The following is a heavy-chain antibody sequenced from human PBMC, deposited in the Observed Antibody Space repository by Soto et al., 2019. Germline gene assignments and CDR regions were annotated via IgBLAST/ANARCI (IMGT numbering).Heavy chain of an antibody. Sequence: SETLYLTCVVSGGSITSYHWSWIRQFPGKGLEWIGRISTSGNTNYNPSLNSRLTMSVDTSKNQVSLKLTSVTAADTAVYYCARGGGVPALGDPWGQGTLVTVSS. CDR3: ARGGGVPALGDP. D-gene: IGHD3-16*01. J-gene: IGHJ5*02. CDR2: ISTSGNT. V-gene: IGHV4-4*07. CDR1: GGSITSYH.